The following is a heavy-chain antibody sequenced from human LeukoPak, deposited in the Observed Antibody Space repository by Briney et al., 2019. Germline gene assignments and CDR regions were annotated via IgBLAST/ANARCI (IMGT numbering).Heavy chain of an antibody. CDR3: ARDAYSSG. J-gene: IGHJ4*02. CDR1: GFTFSDYY. D-gene: IGHD6-19*01. Sequence: GRSLRLSCAASGFTFSDYYMSWIRQAPGKGLEWVSYTTSSSYTNYADSVKGRFTISRDNAKNSLYLQMNSLTAEDTAVYYCARDAYSSGWGQGTLVTVSS. V-gene: IGHV3-11*06. CDR2: TTSSSYT.